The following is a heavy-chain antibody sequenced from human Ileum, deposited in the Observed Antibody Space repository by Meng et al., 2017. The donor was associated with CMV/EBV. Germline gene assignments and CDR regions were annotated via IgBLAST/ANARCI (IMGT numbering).Heavy chain of an antibody. J-gene: IGHJ5*02. CDR2: LKQNGRED. D-gene: IGHD6-13*01. V-gene: IGHV3-7*04. CDR1: FFNLMSYV. Sequence: SRLGLAPSTCFLRLSIAAIFFNLMSYVMTWGPQAPGHGRWWVANLKQNGREDSYVDSVKGRFTIYRDNAENSLYLPMTSLRVEDPAVYYCARGGWGSNWYGGDLWCQGILVTVSS. CDR3: ARGGWGSNWYGGDL.